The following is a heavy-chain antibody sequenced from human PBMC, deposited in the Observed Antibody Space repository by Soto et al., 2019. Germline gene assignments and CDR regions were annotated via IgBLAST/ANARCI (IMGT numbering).Heavy chain of an antibody. V-gene: IGHV2-70*11. CDR2: IDWDDDK. J-gene: IGHJ5*02. CDR3: ARSPGANNWFDP. D-gene: IGHD3-10*01. CDR1: GFSLSTSGMC. Sequence: SGPTLVNPTQTLTLTCTFSGFSLSTSGMCVSWIRQPPGKALEWLARIDWDDDKYYSTSLKTRLTISKDTSKNQVVLTMTNMDPVDTATYYCARSPGANNWFDPWGQGTLVTVSS.